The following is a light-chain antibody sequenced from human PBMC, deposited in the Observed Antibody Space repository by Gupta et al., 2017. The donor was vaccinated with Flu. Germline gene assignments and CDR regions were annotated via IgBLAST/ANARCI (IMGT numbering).Light chain of an antibody. Sequence: QSALTQPASVSGSPGQSITIPCTGTSSDIGGYNYVSWYQHHPGKAPKLIIYEVSNRPSGVSIHFSGSKSGDTASLTISGLQAEDEADYYCSSYTSSGSLVFGGGTKLTVL. CDR1: SSDIGGYNY. V-gene: IGLV2-14*01. CDR2: EVS. J-gene: IGLJ3*02. CDR3: SSYTSSGSLV.